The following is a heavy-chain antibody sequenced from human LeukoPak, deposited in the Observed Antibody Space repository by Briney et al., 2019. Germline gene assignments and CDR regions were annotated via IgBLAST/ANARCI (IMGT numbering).Heavy chain of an antibody. V-gene: IGHV1-2*02. D-gene: IGHD3-3*01. Sequence: ASVTVSCKASGYTFTGYFLHWVRQAPGQGLEWMGWINPNNGGTNYAQKFQGRVTMTRDTSISTAYMELSRLRSDDTAVYYCARDMPYDFWSGYQIDYWGQGTLVTVSS. CDR1: GYTFTGYF. J-gene: IGHJ4*02. CDR2: INPNNGGT. CDR3: ARDMPYDFWSGYQIDY.